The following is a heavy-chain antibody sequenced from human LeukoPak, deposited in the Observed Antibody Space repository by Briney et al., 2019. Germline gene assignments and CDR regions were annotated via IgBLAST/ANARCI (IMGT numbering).Heavy chain of an antibody. D-gene: IGHD3-10*01. Sequence: SETLSLTYSVSGGSISSYYWNWIRQPPGKGLEWIGSISYSGSTNYNPSLESRVTISVDTSKNQISLKLSSVTAADTAIYYCARAPERWYSYGSYTYHYMDVWGRGTTVTVSS. CDR2: ISYSGST. J-gene: IGHJ6*03. CDR1: GGSISSYY. CDR3: ARAPERWYSYGSYTYHYMDV. V-gene: IGHV4-59*01.